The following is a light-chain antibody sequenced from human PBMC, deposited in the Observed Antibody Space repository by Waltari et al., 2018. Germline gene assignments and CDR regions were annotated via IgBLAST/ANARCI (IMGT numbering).Light chain of an antibody. Sequence: SYVLTQPPSVSVAPGQTARLTCDGKKTGSKNEHWYQQKPGQAPVLVGYDDGDRPSGIPGRFSGSNSGNTATLTISRVDAGDEADYYCQVWDSGSDHYVFGTVTKVTVL. V-gene: IGLV3-21*02. CDR2: DDG. CDR1: KTGSKN. CDR3: QVWDSGSDHYV. J-gene: IGLJ1*01.